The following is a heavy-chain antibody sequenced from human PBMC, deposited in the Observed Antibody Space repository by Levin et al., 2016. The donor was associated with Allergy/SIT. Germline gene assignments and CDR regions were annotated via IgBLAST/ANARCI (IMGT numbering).Heavy chain of an antibody. Sequence: WIRQPPGKGLEWIGYIYYSGSTNYNPSLKSRVTISVDTSKNQFSLKLSSVTAADTAVYYCAAYMVRGVIRVGLGMDVWGQGTTVTVSS. V-gene: IGHV4-59*01. D-gene: IGHD3-10*01. CDR3: AAYMVRGVIRVGLGMDV. CDR2: IYYSGST. J-gene: IGHJ6*02.